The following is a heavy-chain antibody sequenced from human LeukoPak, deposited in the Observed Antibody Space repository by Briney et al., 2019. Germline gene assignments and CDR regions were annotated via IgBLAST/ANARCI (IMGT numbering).Heavy chain of an antibody. J-gene: IGHJ1*01. CDR1: GFTFSSYW. CDR3: AKDDDWGRYKH. CDR2: INSDASST. D-gene: IGHD3-16*01. V-gene: IGHV3-74*01. Sequence: AGGSLRLSCAASGFTFSSYWMHWVRQAPGKGLVWVSRINSDASSTSYADSVKGRFTISRDNSKNTQSLQMNSLRAEDTAVYYCAKDDDWGRYKHWGQGTLVTVSS.